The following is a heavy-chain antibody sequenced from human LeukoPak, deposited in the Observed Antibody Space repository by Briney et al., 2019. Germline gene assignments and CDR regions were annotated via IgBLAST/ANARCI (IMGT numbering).Heavy chain of an antibody. V-gene: IGHV4-61*05. J-gene: IGHJ4*02. CDR3: ARHRYGDSHDY. CDR1: GGSISSSSYY. D-gene: IGHD4-17*01. Sequence: PSETLSLTCTVSGGSISSSSYYWGWIRQPPGKGLEWIGYIYYSGSTNYNPSLKSRVTISVDTSKNQFSLKLSSVTAADTAVYYCARHRYGDSHDYWGQGTLVTVSS. CDR2: IYYSGST.